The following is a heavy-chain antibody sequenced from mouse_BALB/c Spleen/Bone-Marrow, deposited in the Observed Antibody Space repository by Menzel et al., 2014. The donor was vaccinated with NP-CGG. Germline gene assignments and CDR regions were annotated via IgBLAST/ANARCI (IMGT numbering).Heavy chain of an antibody. V-gene: IGHV5-6-3*01. CDR1: GFTFSSYG. CDR2: INSNGGST. Sequence: EVKLMESGGGLVQPGGSLKLSCAASGFTFSSYGMSWVRQTPDKRLALVATINSNGGSTYYPDSVKGRFTISRDNAKNTLYLQMRSLKSEDTAMYYCARVSYYAMDYWGQGTSVTVSS. CDR3: ARVSYYAMDY. J-gene: IGHJ4*01.